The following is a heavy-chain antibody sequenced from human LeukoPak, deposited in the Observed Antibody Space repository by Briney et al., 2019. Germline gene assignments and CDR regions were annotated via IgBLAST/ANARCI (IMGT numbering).Heavy chain of an antibody. CDR1: GFTFSSYG. V-gene: IGHV3-30*02. Sequence: GGSLRLSCVASGFTFSSYGMHWVRQAPGKGLEWVAFIRYDGSIEYYADSVKGRFTISRDNTKSMLYLQINSLGPEDTAVYYCARGSPYSSSWYGNWFDPWGQGTLVTVSS. CDR2: IRYDGSIE. CDR3: ARGSPYSSSWYGNWFDP. D-gene: IGHD6-13*01. J-gene: IGHJ5*02.